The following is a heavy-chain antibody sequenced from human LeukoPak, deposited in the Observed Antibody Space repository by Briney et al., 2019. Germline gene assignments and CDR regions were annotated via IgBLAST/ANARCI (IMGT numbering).Heavy chain of an antibody. D-gene: IGHD3-3*01. CDR1: GGSISSYY. V-gene: IGHV4-4*09. Sequence: SETLSLTCTVSGGSISSYYWSWIRQPPGKGLEWIGYIYTSGSTNYNPSLKSRVTISVDTSKNQFSLKLSSVTAADTAVYYCARHPTYYDFWSGYYYYNYMDVWGKGTTATVSS. J-gene: IGHJ6*03. CDR2: IYTSGST. CDR3: ARHPTYYDFWSGYYYYNYMDV.